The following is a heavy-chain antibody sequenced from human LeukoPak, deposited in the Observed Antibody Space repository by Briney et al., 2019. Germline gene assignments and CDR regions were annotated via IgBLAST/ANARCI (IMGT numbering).Heavy chain of an antibody. CDR1: GFTLSSSW. J-gene: IGHJ4*02. Sequence: HPGGSLRLSCAASGFTLSSSWTHWVRQAPGKGLVWVSCISSDGTTTRYADSVRGRFTISRDNAKNTVYLQMNSLRGEDTAVYYCARGWNGESYWGQGTLVTVSS. V-gene: IGHV3-74*01. D-gene: IGHD1-1*01. CDR3: ARGWNGESY. CDR2: ISSDGTTT.